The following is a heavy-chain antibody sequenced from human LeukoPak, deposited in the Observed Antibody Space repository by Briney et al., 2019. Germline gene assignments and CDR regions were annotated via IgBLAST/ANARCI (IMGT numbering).Heavy chain of an antibody. Sequence: GGSLRLSCAASGFTFSSYWMHWVRQAPGKGLVWVSRINSDGSSTSYADSVKGRFTISRDNSKNMLYLQMNSMRAEDTAVYYCARGPSGYHNTGGKGTLVTVSS. CDR3: ARGPSGYHNT. CDR1: GFTFSSYW. CDR2: INSDGSST. J-gene: IGHJ4*02. V-gene: IGHV3-74*01. D-gene: IGHD5-12*01.